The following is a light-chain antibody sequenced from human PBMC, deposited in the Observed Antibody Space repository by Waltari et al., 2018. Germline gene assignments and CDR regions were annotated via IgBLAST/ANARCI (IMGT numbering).Light chain of an antibody. CDR2: GAS. V-gene: IGKV3-15*01. Sequence: EILMTQSPGTLTVSPGDTVTLSCRASQSVNTNLAWYQQKPGQAPRLLSHGASNRATGTPARFSGSGSGTEFSLAISGLQSEDFAVYYCQQYNDWPPITFGQGTRLEIK. J-gene: IGKJ5*01. CDR1: QSVNTN. CDR3: QQYNDWPPIT.